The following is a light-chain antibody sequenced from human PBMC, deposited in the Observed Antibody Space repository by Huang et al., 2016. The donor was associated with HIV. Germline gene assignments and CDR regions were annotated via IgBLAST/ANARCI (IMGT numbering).Light chain of an antibody. CDR3: QQTSSVPLT. J-gene: IGKJ4*01. CDR2: AAS. CDR1: QTISTF. Sequence: DIQMTQSPSSRSASVGDIISITCRASQTISTFLNWYQQKPGKAPKLLSYAASNLQSGVSSRVSGTGSGTLFALTVTGRLPDDFATYFCQQTSSVPLTFGGGTKVEMK. V-gene: IGKV1-39*01.